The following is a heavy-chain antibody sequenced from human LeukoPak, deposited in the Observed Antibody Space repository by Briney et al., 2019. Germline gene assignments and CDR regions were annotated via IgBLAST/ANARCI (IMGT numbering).Heavy chain of an antibody. J-gene: IGHJ6*03. CDR2: INHSGST. Sequence: SETLSLTCAVYGGSFSGYYWSWIRQPPGKGLEWIGEINHSGSTNYNPSLKSRVTISVDTSKNQFSLKLSSVTAADTAVYYCARGQSVYYDSSGYYTYYYYYYMDVWGKGTTVTVSS. D-gene: IGHD3-22*01. CDR1: GGSFSGYY. CDR3: ARGQSVYYDSSGYYTYYYYYYMDV. V-gene: IGHV4-34*01.